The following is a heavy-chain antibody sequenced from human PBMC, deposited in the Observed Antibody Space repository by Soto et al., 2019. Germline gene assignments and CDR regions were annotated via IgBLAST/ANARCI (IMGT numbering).Heavy chain of an antibody. CDR1: GYTFTSYA. CDR3: VRDYGSAVYFDY. V-gene: IGHV1-3*01. Sequence: ASVKVSCKASGYTFTSYAIHWVLQAPGQRLEWMGWINGGNGNTKSSQKFQGRVTITRDTSASTAYMEMSSLRSEDTAVYYCVRDYGSAVYFDYWGQGTLVTVSS. D-gene: IGHD6-19*01. CDR2: INGGNGNT. J-gene: IGHJ4*02.